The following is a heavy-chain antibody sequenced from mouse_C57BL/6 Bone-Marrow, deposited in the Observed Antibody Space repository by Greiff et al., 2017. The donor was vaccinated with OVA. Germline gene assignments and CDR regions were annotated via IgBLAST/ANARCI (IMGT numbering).Heavy chain of an antibody. V-gene: IGHV1-52*01. CDR1: GYTFTSYW. Sequence: VKLMESGAELVRPGYSVKLSCKASGYTFTSYWMHWVKQRPLQGLEWIGNIDPSDSATHSNQMFKDKATMTVDKSSSSVYLPLRSLTSEDSAVNYCAIRAIYYYGSSPDDWGQGTTLTVSS. CDR2: IDPSDSAT. D-gene: IGHD1-1*01. CDR3: AIRAIYYYGSSPDD. J-gene: IGHJ2*01.